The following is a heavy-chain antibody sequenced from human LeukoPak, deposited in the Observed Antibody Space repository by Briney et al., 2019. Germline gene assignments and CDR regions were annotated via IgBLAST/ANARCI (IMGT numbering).Heavy chain of an antibody. CDR1: GYTFTCYY. J-gene: IGHJ4*02. V-gene: IGHV1-2*06. D-gene: IGHD5-18*01. CDR3: ARDTAMVYYFDY. CDR2: INPNSGGT. Sequence: GASVKVSCKASGYTFTCYYMHWVRQAPGQGLEWMGRINPNSGGTNYAQKFQGRVTMTRDTSISTAYMELSRLRSDDTAVYYCARDTAMVYYFDYWGQGTLVTVSS.